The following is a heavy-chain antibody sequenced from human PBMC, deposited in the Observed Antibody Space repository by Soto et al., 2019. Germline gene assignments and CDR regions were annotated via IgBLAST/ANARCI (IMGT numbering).Heavy chain of an antibody. D-gene: IGHD3-22*01. J-gene: IGHJ4*02. V-gene: IGHV3-30*18. CDR2: ISYDGSNK. CDR3: AKDGLGYYDSSGYYDLYYFDY. Sequence: QVQLVESGGGVVQPGRSLRLSCAASGFTFSSYGMHWVRQAPGKGLEWVAVISYDGSNKYYADSVKGRFTISRDNSKNTLYLQMNSLRAEDTAVYYCAKDGLGYYDSSGYYDLYYFDYWGQGTLVTVSS. CDR1: GFTFSSYG.